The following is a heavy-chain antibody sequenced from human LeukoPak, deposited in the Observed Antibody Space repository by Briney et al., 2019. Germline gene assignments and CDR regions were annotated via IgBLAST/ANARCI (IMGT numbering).Heavy chain of an antibody. Sequence: ASVKVSCKASGYTFTSYDINWVRQATGQGLERMGWMNPNSGNTGYAQKFQGRVTMTRNTSISTAYMELSSLRSEDTAVYYCARGSRVGATLYYYYYYMDVWGKGTTVTISS. CDR3: ARGSRVGATLYYYYYYMDV. CDR1: GYTFTSYD. V-gene: IGHV1-8*01. J-gene: IGHJ6*03. D-gene: IGHD1-26*01. CDR2: MNPNSGNT.